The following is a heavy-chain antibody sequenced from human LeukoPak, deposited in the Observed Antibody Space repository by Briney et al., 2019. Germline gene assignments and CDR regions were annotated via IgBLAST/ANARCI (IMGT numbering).Heavy chain of an antibody. V-gene: IGHV3-7*01. D-gene: IGHD2-2*01. CDR2: IKQDGSEK. CDR3: ASSSPAVAPAAPGGSPFDY. J-gene: IGHJ4*02. Sequence: GGSLRLSCAASGFTFSSYWMSWVRQAPGKGLEWVANIKQDGSEKYYVDSVKGRFTISRDNAKNSLYLQMNSLRAEDTAVYYCASSSPAVAPAAPGGSPFDYWGQGTLVTVSS. CDR1: GFTFSSYW.